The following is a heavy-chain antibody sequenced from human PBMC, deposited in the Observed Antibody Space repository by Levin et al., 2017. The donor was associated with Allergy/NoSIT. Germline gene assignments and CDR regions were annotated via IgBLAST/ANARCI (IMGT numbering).Heavy chain of an antibody. Sequence: GESLKISCAASGFTVSSNYMSWVRQAPGKGLEWVSVIYSGGSTYYADSVKGRFTISRDNSKNTLYLQMNSLRAEDTAVYYCARELVVVVAADSYYYYGMDVWGQGTTVTVSS. CDR2: IYSGGST. CDR3: ARELVVVVAADSYYYYGMDV. J-gene: IGHJ6*02. V-gene: IGHV3-53*01. CDR1: GFTVSSNY. D-gene: IGHD2-15*01.